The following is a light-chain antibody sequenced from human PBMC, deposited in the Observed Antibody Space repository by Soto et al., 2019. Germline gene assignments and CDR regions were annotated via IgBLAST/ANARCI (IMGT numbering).Light chain of an antibody. Sequence: QSALTQPASVSGSPGQSITISCVGTSGDIGDYNYVSWYQQHPGKVPKVIIYDVSNRPSGVSCRFSGTTSGNTASLTVSGLQAEDEADYYCCSYTRSGTLIFGTGTKLTVL. V-gene: IGLV2-14*01. CDR3: CSYTRSGTLI. CDR2: DVS. J-gene: IGLJ1*01. CDR1: SGDIGDYNY.